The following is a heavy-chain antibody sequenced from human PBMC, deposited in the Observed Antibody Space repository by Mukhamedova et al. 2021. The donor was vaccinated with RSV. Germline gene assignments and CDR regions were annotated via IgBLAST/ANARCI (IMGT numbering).Heavy chain of an antibody. J-gene: IGHJ4*02. CDR3: ARDGSGWSNY. Sequence: APGKRLEWVANVKQDGSETYYLDSVKGRFTISRDNAKNSLYLQMNNLRSEDTAVYYCARDGSGWSNYWGQGTLVTVSS. D-gene: IGHD6-19*01. V-gene: IGHV3-7*01. CDR2: VKQDGSET.